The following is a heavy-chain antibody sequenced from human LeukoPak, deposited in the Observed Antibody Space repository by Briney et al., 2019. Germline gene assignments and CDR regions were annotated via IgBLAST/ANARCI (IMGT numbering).Heavy chain of an antibody. D-gene: IGHD2-2*01. V-gene: IGHV4-34*01. CDR1: GGSFSGYY. CDR3: VRGYCSSTSCYFGYYYYGMDV. J-gene: IGHJ6*02. Sequence: SETLSLTCAVYGGSFSGYYWSWIRQPPGKGLEWIGEINHSGSTNYNPSLKSRVTISVDTSKNQFSLKLSSVTAADTAVYYCVRGYCSSTSCYFGYYYYGMDVWGQGTTVTVSS. CDR2: INHSGST.